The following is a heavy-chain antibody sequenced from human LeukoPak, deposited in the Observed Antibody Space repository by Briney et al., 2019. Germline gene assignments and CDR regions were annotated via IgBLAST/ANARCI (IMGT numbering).Heavy chain of an antibody. CDR3: AREFRTTTWSYDAFDL. V-gene: IGHV1-2*02. J-gene: IGHJ3*01. D-gene: IGHD1/OR15-1a*01. CDR1: GYXFTDYY. Sequence: ASVKVSCKASGYXFTDYYIHWVRQAPGQGLEWVGWINPNSGRTNYAQKFQDRATMTRDTCNNTSYMDLSSLTSDDTAVYYCAREFRTTTWSYDAFDLWGQGTMVTVSS. CDR2: INPNSGRT.